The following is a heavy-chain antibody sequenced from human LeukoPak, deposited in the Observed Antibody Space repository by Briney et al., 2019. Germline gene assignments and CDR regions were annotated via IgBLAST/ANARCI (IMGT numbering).Heavy chain of an antibody. D-gene: IGHD3-10*01. Sequence: ASVKVSCKASGYTFTGYYMHWVRQAPGQGLEWMGWINPNSGGTNYAQKFQGWVTMTRDTSISTAYMELSRLRSDDTAVYYCARSRVDYYGSGSYPTDPFDYWGQGTLVTVSS. J-gene: IGHJ4*02. CDR2: INPNSGGT. CDR1: GYTFTGYY. V-gene: IGHV1-2*04. CDR3: ARSRVDYYGSGSYPTDPFDY.